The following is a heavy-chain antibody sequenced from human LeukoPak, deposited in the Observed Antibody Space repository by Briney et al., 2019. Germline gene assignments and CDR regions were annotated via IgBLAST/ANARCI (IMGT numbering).Heavy chain of an antibody. Sequence: PGRSLRLSCAASGFTFDDYAMHWVRQAPGKGLEWVSGITWNSDSIDYADSVKGRFTISRDNAKNSMYLQMNSLRAEDTAVYYCTRGGGYFDNWGQGTLVTVSS. V-gene: IGHV3-9*01. J-gene: IGHJ4*03. D-gene: IGHD3-3*01. CDR2: ITWNSDSI. CDR1: GFTFDDYA. CDR3: TRGGGYFDN.